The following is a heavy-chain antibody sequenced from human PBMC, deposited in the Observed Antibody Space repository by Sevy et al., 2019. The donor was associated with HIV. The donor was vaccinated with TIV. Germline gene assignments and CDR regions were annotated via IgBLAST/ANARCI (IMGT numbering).Heavy chain of an antibody. CDR1: GGTFSSYA. Sequence: ASVKVSCKASGGTFSSYAISWVRQAPGQGLEWMATFDPEDGETIYAQKFQGRVTMTEDTSTDTAYMELSSLRSEDTAVYYCSTTRDYYDSSGYPFDYWGQGTLVTVSS. CDR3: STTRDYYDSSGYPFDY. CDR2: FDPEDGET. D-gene: IGHD3-22*01. J-gene: IGHJ4*02. V-gene: IGHV1-24*01.